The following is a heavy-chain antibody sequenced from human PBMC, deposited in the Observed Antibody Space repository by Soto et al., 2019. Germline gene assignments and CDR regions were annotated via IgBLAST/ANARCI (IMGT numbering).Heavy chain of an antibody. J-gene: IGHJ4*02. CDR3: ARGPFGVVTVIFDY. V-gene: IGHV3-21*01. D-gene: IGHD3-3*01. CDR2: ISSSSSYI. Sequence: GGSLRLSCAASGFTFSSYSMNWVRQAPGKGLEWVSSISSSSSYIYYADSVKGRFTISRDNAKNSLYLQMNSLRAEDTAVYYCARGPFGVVTVIFDYWGQGTRVTVSS. CDR1: GFTFSSYS.